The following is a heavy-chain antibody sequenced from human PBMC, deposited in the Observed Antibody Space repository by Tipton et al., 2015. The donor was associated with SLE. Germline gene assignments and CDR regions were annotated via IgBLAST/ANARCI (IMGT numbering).Heavy chain of an antibody. J-gene: IGHJ3*02. CDR1: GGSISSGDYY. Sequence: TLSLTCTVSGGSISSGDYYWSWIRQHPGKGLEWIGYIYYSGSTYYNPSLKSRVTISVDTSKNQFSLKLSSVTAADTAVYYCARDYSYDAFDIWGQGTMVTVSS. V-gene: IGHV4-31*03. D-gene: IGHD5-18*01. CDR2: IYYSGST. CDR3: ARDYSYDAFDI.